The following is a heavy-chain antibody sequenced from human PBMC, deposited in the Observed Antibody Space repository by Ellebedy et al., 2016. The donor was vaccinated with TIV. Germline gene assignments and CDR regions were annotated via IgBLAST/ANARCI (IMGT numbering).Heavy chain of an antibody. CDR3: ARLTPDYGDYRGGRQYYFDF. Sequence: MPSETLSLTCTVSGDSITSSGYRWGWIRQPPGKGREWIASISYSGDTYYNPSLRSRVTISADTSKNQFSLKLNSVAAADTAVFYCARLTPDYGDYRGGRQYYFDFWGQGTPVTVSS. CDR2: ISYSGDT. CDR1: GDSITSSGYR. J-gene: IGHJ4*02. V-gene: IGHV4-39*01. D-gene: IGHD4-17*01.